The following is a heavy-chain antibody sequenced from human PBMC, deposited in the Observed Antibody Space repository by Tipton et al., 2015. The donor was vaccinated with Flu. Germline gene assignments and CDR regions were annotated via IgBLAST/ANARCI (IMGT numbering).Heavy chain of an antibody. D-gene: IGHD2-2*01. V-gene: IGHV3-7*01. Sequence: VQLVQSGGGLVQPGGSLRLSCAASGFTFSSYWMSWVRQAPGKGLERVANIKQDGSEKYYVDSVKGRFTISRNNAKNSLYLQMNSLRAEDTAFYYCARAMSGYCRSTSCYLYYFDYWGQGTLVTVSS. CDR1: GFTFSSYW. CDR3: ARAMSGYCRSTSCYLYYFDY. CDR2: IKQDGSEK. J-gene: IGHJ4*02.